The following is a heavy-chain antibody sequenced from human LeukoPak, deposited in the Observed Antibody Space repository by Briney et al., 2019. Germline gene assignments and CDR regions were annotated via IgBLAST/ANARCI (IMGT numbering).Heavy chain of an antibody. CDR1: GGSFNGYS. J-gene: IGHJ5*02. V-gene: IGHV4-34*01. CDR2: IIHSGGT. Sequence: SETLSLACAVSGGSFNGYSYTWIRQPPGKGLEWIGEIIHSGGTSYNPSLKSRLTISVDTSRKQFSLKLTSVTAADTALYFCARGPLAFRRVAGIFSWGRGTQVTVSS. CDR3: ARGPLAFRRVAGIFS. D-gene: IGHD3-3*01.